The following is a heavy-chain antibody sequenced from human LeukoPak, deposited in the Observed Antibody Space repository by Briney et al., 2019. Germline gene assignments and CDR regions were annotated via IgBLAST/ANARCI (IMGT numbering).Heavy chain of an antibody. Sequence: SETLSLTCAVYGGSFSGYYWSWIRQPPGKGLEWIGEINHSGSTNYNPSLKSRVTISVDTSKNQFSLKLSSVTAADTAVYYCARAPHDFWSGYPKGTTFDIWGQGTMVTVSS. D-gene: IGHD3-3*01. CDR3: ARAPHDFWSGYPKGTTFDI. V-gene: IGHV4-34*01. J-gene: IGHJ3*02. CDR1: GGSFSGYY. CDR2: INHSGST.